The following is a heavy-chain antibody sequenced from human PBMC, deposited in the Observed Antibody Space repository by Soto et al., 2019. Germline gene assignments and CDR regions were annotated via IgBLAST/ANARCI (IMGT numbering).Heavy chain of an antibody. CDR1: GYTFTSYY. CDR2: IDPSGGST. J-gene: IGHJ4*02. Sequence: VKVSCKASGYTFTSYYMHWVRQAPGQGLEWMGIIDPSGGSTSYAQKFQGRVTMTRDTSTSTVYMELSSLRSGDTAVYYCARSYPLYCSSTSCYPYYFDYWGQGTLVTVSS. CDR3: ARSYPLYCSSTSCYPYYFDY. D-gene: IGHD2-2*01. V-gene: IGHV1-46*01.